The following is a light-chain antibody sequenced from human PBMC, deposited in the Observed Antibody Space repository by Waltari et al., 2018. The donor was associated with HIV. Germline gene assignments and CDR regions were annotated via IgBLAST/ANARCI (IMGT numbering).Light chain of an antibody. CDR2: KAS. CDR1: QHVESW. V-gene: IGKV1-5*03. J-gene: IGKJ2*01. Sequence: IQMTQSPSILTASVGDRGNNTCRASQHVESWLAWYQQRPGRAPKLLIYKASTLEYGVQARFTGSGSGTNFTLTINSLQPDDVATYDCQQYNSDFYTFGLGTRLDLK. CDR3: QQYNSDFYT.